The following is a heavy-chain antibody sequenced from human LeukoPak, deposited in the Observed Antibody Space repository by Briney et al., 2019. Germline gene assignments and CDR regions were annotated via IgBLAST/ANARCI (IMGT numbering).Heavy chain of an antibody. V-gene: IGHV3-30-3*01. CDR1: GFTFSSYA. J-gene: IGHJ6*02. Sequence: GGSLRLSCAASGFTFSSYAMHWVRQAPGKGLEWVAVISYDGSNKYYADSVKGRFTISRDNSKNTLYLQMNSLRAEDTAVYYCARDALLRFLEWLPYYYYYGMDVWGQGTTVTVSS. D-gene: IGHD3-3*01. CDR3: ARDALLRFLEWLPYYYYYGMDV. CDR2: ISYDGSNK.